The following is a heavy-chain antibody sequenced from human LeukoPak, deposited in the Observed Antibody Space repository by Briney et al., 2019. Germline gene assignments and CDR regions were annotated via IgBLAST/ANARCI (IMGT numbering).Heavy chain of an antibody. J-gene: IGHJ4*02. Sequence: SETLSLTCTVSGGSISSGSYYWSWIRQPAGKGLEWIGRIYTSGSPNYNPSLKSRVTVSVDTSKHQFSLKLSSVTAADTAVYYCASAVDWGQGTLVTVSS. V-gene: IGHV4-61*02. D-gene: IGHD4-23*01. CDR2: IYTSGSP. CDR3: ASAVD. CDR1: GGSISSGSYY.